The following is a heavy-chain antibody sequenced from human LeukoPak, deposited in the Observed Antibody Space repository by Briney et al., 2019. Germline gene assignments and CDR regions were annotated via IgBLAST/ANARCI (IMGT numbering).Heavy chain of an antibody. CDR3: ARAVVPAAAFDY. D-gene: IGHD2-2*01. CDR2: ISYDGSNK. Sequence: PGGSLRLSCAASGFTFSSYAMHWVRQAPGKGLEWVAVISYDGSNKYYADSVKGRFTISRDNSKNTLYLQMNSLRAEDTAVYYCARAVVPAAAFDYWGQGTLVTVSS. J-gene: IGHJ4*02. V-gene: IGHV3-30-3*01. CDR1: GFTFSSYA.